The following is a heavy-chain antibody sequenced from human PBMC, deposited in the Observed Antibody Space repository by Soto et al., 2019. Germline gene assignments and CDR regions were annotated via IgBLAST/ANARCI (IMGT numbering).Heavy chain of an antibody. CDR1: GGSISSGGYF. V-gene: IGHV4-31*03. CDR2: IYYSGST. J-gene: IGHJ6*02. D-gene: IGHD1-26*01. Sequence: SETLSLTCTVSGGSISSGGYFWSWIRQHPGKGLEWIGYIYYSGSTYYNPSLKSRVTISVDTSKNQFSLKLSSVTATDTAVYYWARGWWEREGYFMDAWGHGTPVT. CDR3: ARGWWEREGYFMDA.